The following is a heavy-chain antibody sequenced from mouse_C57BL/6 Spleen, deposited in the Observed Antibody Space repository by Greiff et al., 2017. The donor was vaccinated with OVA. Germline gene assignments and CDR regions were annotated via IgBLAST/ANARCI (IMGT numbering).Heavy chain of an antibody. Sequence: VQLQQSGAELVKPGASVKLSCKASGYTFTSYWMHWVKQRPGQGLEWIGMIHPNSGSTNYNEKFKSKATLTVDKSSSTAYMQLSSLTSEDSAVYYCARSGDYDGVYYAMDYWGQGTSVTVSS. V-gene: IGHV1-64*01. J-gene: IGHJ4*01. CDR2: IHPNSGST. CDR3: ARSGDYDGVYYAMDY. D-gene: IGHD2-4*01. CDR1: GYTFTSYW.